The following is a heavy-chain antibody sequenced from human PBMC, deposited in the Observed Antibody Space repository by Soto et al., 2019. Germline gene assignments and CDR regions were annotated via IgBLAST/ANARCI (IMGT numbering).Heavy chain of an antibody. CDR3: AAGDYSGSGTYYNGWFDS. V-gene: IGHV4-39*01. J-gene: IGHJ5*01. CDR1: GGSVSSSIYY. Sequence: PPETLSLTCTVSGGSVSSSIYYWGWIRQPPRKGLEWIGSIYYSGSTYYNPSLKSRVTISLDTSKNQFSLRLNSVTAADAALYYCAAGDYSGSGTYYNGWFDSWGQGTLVTVSS. CDR2: IYYSGST. D-gene: IGHD3-10*01.